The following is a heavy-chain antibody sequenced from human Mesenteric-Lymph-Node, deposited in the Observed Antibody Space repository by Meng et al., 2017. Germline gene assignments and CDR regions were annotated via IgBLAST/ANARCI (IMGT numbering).Heavy chain of an antibody. CDR1: GGSVSSGSYY. Sequence: QGQLQESGPGLVRPSETLSLTCTVSGGSVSSGSYYWSWIRQTPGKGLEWIGYIYYSGSTNYNPSLKSRVTISVDTSKNQFSLKLSSVTAADTAVYYCARGYVDNCSGGSCYSGPFDYWGQGTLVTVSS. CDR3: ARGYVDNCSGGSCYSGPFDY. CDR2: IYYSGST. J-gene: IGHJ4*02. D-gene: IGHD2-15*01. V-gene: IGHV4-61*01.